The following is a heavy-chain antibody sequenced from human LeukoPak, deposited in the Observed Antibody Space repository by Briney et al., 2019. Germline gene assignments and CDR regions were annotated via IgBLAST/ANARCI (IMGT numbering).Heavy chain of an antibody. J-gene: IGHJ4*02. CDR3: ARESAYSGYSDY. V-gene: IGHV4-59*01. CDR1: GGSISSYY. Sequence: PSETLSLTCTVSGGSISSYYWSWIRQSPGKGLEWIGYIYYSGSTNYNPSLKSRVTISVDTSENQFSLKLSSVTAADTAVYYCARESAYSGYSDYWGQGALVTVSS. D-gene: IGHD5-12*01. CDR2: IYYSGST.